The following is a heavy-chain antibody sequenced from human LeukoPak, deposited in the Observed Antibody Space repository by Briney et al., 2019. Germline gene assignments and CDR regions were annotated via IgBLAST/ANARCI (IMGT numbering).Heavy chain of an antibody. CDR2: ISSSSSTI. CDR3: ARGDILTGYNYMDV. Sequence: GGSLRLSCAASGFTVSSNSMIWVRQAPGKGLEWVSYISSSSSTIYYADSVKGRFTISRDNAKNSLYLQMNSLRAEDTAVYYCARGDILTGYNYMDVWGKGTTVTVSS. J-gene: IGHJ6*03. D-gene: IGHD3-9*01. CDR1: GFTVSSNS. V-gene: IGHV3-48*04.